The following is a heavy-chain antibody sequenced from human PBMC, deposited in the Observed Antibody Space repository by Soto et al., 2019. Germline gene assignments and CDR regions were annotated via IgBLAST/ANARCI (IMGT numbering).Heavy chain of an antibody. CDR1: GFTFSSYG. Sequence: GGSLILSCAASGFTFSSYGMHWVRQAPGKGLEWVAVISYDGSNKYYADSVKGRFTISRDNSKNTLYLQMNSLRAEDTAVYYCAKGRTAIAALLHWGQGTLVTVSS. CDR3: AKGRTAIAALLH. CDR2: ISYDGSNK. J-gene: IGHJ4*02. D-gene: IGHD6-6*01. V-gene: IGHV3-30*18.